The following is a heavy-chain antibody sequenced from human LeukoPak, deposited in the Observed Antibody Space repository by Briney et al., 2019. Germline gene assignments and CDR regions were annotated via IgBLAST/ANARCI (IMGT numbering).Heavy chain of an antibody. V-gene: IGHV5-51*01. Sequence: GESLKISCKGSGYSFTSYWIGWVRQMPGKGLEWMGIIYPGDSDTRYSPSFQGQVTISGDKSISTAYLQWSSLKALDAAVYYCARGGTISRGWTDAFDMWGRGTLVIVSS. CDR2: IYPGDSDT. CDR1: GYSFTSYW. CDR3: ARGGTISRGWTDAFDM. D-gene: IGHD6-19*01. J-gene: IGHJ3*02.